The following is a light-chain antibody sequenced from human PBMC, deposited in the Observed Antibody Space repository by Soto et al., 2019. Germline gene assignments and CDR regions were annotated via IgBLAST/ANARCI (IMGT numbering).Light chain of an antibody. CDR1: QSISTW. Sequence: DIPMTQSHSTLSASVGDRVTITCRASQSISTWLAWYQQKPGKAPKLLIYKASSLESGVPSRFSGSGSGTEFTLTISSLQPDDFATYYCQQYNSYSPWAFGQGTKVEIK. CDR3: QQYNSYSPWA. CDR2: KAS. V-gene: IGKV1-5*03. J-gene: IGKJ1*01.